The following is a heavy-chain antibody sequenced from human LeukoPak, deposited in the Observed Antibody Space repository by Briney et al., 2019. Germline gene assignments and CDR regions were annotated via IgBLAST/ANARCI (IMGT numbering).Heavy chain of an antibody. CDR1: GYTFTSYY. CDR3: ARGPYCSGGSCYSGWFDP. V-gene: IGHV1-46*01. J-gene: IGHJ5*02. CDR2: INPSGGST. Sequence: ASVKVSCKASGYTFTSYYMHWVRQAPGQGLEWMGIINPSGGSTSYAQKFQGSATMTRDTSTRTVYMELSSLRSEDTAVYYCARGPYCSGGSCYSGWFDPWGQGTLVTVSS. D-gene: IGHD2-15*01.